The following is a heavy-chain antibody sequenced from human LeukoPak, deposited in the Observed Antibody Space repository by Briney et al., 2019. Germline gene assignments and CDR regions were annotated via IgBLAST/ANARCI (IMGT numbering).Heavy chain of an antibody. CDR3: ARALVAAARNFDY. CDR1: GFAFSTSN. Sequence: GGSLRLXCAASGFAFSTSNMNWVRQAPGKGLEWISYISGSSSTIYYADSVKGRFTISRDNAKNSLYLQMNSLRAEDTAVYYCARALVAAARNFDYWGQGTLVTVSS. J-gene: IGHJ4*02. D-gene: IGHD6-13*01. V-gene: IGHV3-48*01. CDR2: ISGSSSTI.